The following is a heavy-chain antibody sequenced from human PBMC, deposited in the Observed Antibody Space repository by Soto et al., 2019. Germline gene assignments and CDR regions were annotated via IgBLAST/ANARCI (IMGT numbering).Heavy chain of an antibody. V-gene: IGHV3-23*01. CDR1: GFTFSSYA. Sequence: PGGSLRLACAASGFTFSSYAMSWVRQAPGKGLEWVSAISGSGGSTYYADSVKGRFTISRDNSKNTLYLQMNSLRAEDTAVYYCLSSSGCYLNDAFDIRAQRTMDTGSS. CDR2: ISGSGGST. D-gene: IGHD6-19*01. J-gene: IGHJ3*02. CDR3: LSSSGCYLNDAFDI.